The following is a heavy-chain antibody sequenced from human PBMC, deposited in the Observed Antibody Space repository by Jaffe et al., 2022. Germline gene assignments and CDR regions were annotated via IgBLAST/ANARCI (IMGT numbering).Heavy chain of an antibody. Sequence: EVQLVESGGGLVQPGGSLRLSCAASGFTVRTNYFNWVRQAPGKGLEWVSSIYSGDSTFYADSVKDRFTISRDISKNTLYLQMNSLTAEDTAVYYCARDLFLNGYSNQFAFDIWGQGTVVTVSS. V-gene: IGHV3-66*02. D-gene: IGHD3-9*01. CDR2: IYSGDST. CDR3: ARDLFLNGYSNQFAFDI. J-gene: IGHJ3*02. CDR1: GFTVRTNY.